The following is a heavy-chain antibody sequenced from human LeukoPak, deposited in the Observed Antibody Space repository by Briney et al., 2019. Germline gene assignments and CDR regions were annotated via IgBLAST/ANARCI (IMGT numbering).Heavy chain of an antibody. CDR1: GFTFRNYV. J-gene: IGHJ4*02. Sequence: GGSLRLSCAASGFTFRNYVIHWVRQAPGKGLEWVSSISSSSSYIYYADSVKGRFTISRDNAKNSLYLQMNSLRAEDTAVYYCASGGLYYDSSGYYLFDYWGQGTLVTVSS. V-gene: IGHV3-21*01. CDR3: ASGGLYYDSSGYYLFDY. D-gene: IGHD3-22*01. CDR2: ISSSSSYI.